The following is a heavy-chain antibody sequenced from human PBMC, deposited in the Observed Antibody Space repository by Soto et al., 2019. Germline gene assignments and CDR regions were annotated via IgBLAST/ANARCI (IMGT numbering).Heavy chain of an antibody. CDR1: GGTFNTHA. V-gene: IGHV1-69*01. D-gene: IGHD2-15*01. J-gene: IGHJ6*02. CDR2: INPSFET. Sequence: QVQLVQSGAEVKKPGSSVKVSCTISGGTFNTHAISWVRQAPGQSLEWMGQINPSFETNFAQMCQGRVTMTADQSSSTAYMELSGLRSEDTAVYFCATDCSGASCYGAYGMDVWGQGTTVTVSS. CDR3: ATDCSGASCYGAYGMDV.